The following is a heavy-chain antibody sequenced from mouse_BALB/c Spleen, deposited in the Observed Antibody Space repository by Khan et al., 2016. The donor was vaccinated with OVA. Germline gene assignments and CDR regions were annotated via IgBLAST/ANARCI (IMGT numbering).Heavy chain of an antibody. Sequence: EVQLQESGPSLVKPSQTLSLTCSVTGDSITSGYWNWIRKFPGNKLEYMGYIGYSGGTFYNPSLKSRISITRDTSKNQYYLQLNSLTTADTATYYCARWGNPRWYFDVWGAGTTVTVAS. V-gene: IGHV3-8*02. CDR3: ARWGNPRWYFDV. CDR2: IGYSGGT. J-gene: IGHJ1*01. CDR1: GDSITSGY. D-gene: IGHD2-1*01.